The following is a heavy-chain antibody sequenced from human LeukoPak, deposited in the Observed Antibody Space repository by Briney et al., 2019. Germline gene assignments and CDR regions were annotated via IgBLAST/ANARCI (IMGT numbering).Heavy chain of an antibody. CDR1: GYTFTGYY. V-gene: IGHV1-2*02. CDR2: INPNGGGT. J-gene: IGHJ3*02. Sequence: ASVKVSCKASGYTFTGYYIHWVRQAPGQGLEWMGWINPNGGGTNYAQKFQGRVTMTRDTSISTAYMELSRLRSDDTAVYYCAREGGGELPDPRSPRAFDIWGQGTMVTVSS. D-gene: IGHD1-26*01. CDR3: AREGGGELPDPRSPRAFDI.